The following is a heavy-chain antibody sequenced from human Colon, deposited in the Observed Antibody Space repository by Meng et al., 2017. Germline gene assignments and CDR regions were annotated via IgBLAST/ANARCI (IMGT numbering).Heavy chain of an antibody. D-gene: IGHD2-15*01. Sequence: QVQLVQSGAEVKKPGASVTVSCKASGYTLYIHWVRLRPGEGLEWMGRINPRTGDTKSAQSFQGRVTMTRDTSTTTFSVDLRSLTTDDSAIYFCARESADGGSFDLWGQGTLVTVSS. J-gene: IGHJ4*02. CDR1: GYTLY. CDR2: INPRTGDT. V-gene: IGHV1-2*06. CDR3: ARESADGGSFDL.